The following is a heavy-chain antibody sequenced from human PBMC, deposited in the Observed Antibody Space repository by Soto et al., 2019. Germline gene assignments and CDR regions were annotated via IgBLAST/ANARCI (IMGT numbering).Heavy chain of an antibody. V-gene: IGHV3-30*18. J-gene: IGHJ4*02. Sequence: AWGSLRLSCAASGFTFSTCDMHWVRQAPGKGLEWVAVISYDGSNKYYADSVKGRFTISRDNSKNTLYLQMNSLRAEDTAVYYCAKGDDLCPFDYWGQGTLVTVSS. CDR3: AKGDDLCPFDY. D-gene: IGHD1-1*01. CDR2: ISYDGSNK. CDR1: GFTFSTCD.